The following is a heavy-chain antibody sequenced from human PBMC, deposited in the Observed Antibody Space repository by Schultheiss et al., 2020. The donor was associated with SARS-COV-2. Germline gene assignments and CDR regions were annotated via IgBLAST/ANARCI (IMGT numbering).Heavy chain of an antibody. D-gene: IGHD6-6*01. J-gene: IGHJ5*02. CDR2: IKEDGSEK. Sequence: GESLKISCVASEFTFNKYWMSWVRQAPGKGLEWVANIKEDGSEKYYVDSVKGRFTISRDNSKNTLYLQMNSLRAEDTAVYYCALVWYSSSRASWGQGTLVTVSS. CDR3: ALVWYSSSRAS. V-gene: IGHV3-7*03. CDR1: EFTFNKYW.